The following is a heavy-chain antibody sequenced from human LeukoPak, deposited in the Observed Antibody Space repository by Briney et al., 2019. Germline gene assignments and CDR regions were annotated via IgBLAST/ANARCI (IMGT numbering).Heavy chain of an antibody. V-gene: IGHV3-48*01. D-gene: IGHD1-26*01. CDR1: GFTFSSYS. CDR2: ISSSSSTI. J-gene: IGHJ6*03. CDR3: ANHRGVKENYMDV. Sequence: HPGGSLRLSCATSGFTFSSYSMNWVRQAPGKGLEWVSYISSSSSTIYYADSVKGRFTISRDNSRNTLYLQMNSLRAEDTAVYYCANHRGVKENYMDVWGKGTTVTVSS.